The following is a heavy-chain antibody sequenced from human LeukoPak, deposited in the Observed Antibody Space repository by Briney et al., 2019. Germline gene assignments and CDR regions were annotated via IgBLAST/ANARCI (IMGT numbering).Heavy chain of an antibody. CDR3: ARINYYYYYMDV. V-gene: IGHV1-69*13. CDR2: IIPIFGTA. J-gene: IGHJ6*03. CDR1: GGTFISYA. Sequence: ASVKVSCKASGGTFISYAISWVRLAPGQGLEWMGGIIPIFGTANYAQKFQGRVTITADESTSTAYMELSSLRSEDTAVYYCARINYYYYYMDVWGKGTTVTVSS.